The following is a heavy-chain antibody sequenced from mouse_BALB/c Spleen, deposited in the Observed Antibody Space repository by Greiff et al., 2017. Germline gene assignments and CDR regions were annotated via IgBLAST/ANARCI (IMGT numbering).Heavy chain of an antibody. J-gene: IGHJ4*01. D-gene: IGHD1-1*02. V-gene: IGHV5-9-3*01. CDR1: GFTFSSYA. CDR2: ISSGGSYT. CDR3: ARGGDYKAMDY. Sequence: EVQRVESGGGLVKPGGSLKLSCAASGFTFSSYAMSWVRQTPEKRLEWVATISSGGSYTYYPDSVKGRFTISRDNAKNTLYLQMSSLRSEDTAMYYCARGGDYKAMDYWGQGTSVTVSS.